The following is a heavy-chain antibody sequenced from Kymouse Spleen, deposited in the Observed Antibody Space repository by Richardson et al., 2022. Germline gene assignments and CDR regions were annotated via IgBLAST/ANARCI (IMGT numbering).Heavy chain of an antibody. Sequence: QVQLVESGGGVVQPGRSLRLSCAASGFTFSSYGMHWVRQAPGKGLEWVAVISYDGSNKYYADSVKGRFTISRDNSKNTLYLQMNSLRAEDTAVYYCAKRGSSSDAFDIWGQGTMVTVSS. V-gene: IGHV3-30*18. D-gene: IGHD6-6*01. CDR1: GFTFSSYG. J-gene: IGHJ3*02. CDR3: AKRGSSSDAFDI. CDR2: ISYDGSNK.